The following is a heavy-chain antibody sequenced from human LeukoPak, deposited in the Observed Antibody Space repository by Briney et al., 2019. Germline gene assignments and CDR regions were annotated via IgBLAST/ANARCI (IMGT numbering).Heavy chain of an antibody. J-gene: IGHJ4*02. CDR2: TSAYNGNT. V-gene: IGHV1-18*04. CDR1: GYTFTSYG. CDR3: GRDRGQQLVWGFFDY. Sequence: ASVKVSCKASGYTFTSYGITWVRPAPGQGLEWMGWTSAYNGNTNNAQKLQGRVTMTTDTSTSTAYLELRSLGSDDTAVYCCGRDRGQQLVWGFFDYWGQGTLVTVSS. D-gene: IGHD6-13*01.